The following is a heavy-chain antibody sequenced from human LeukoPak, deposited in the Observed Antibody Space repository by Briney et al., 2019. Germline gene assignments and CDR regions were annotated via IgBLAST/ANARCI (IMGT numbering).Heavy chain of an antibody. CDR2: IGTAGEI. Sequence: GGSLRLSCAASGFTFSSYDIHWVRQATGRGLEWVSGIGTAGEIYYPGSVKGRFTISRENAKNSLYLQMNSLRAGDTAVYYCARAAYSSTWYSRYFDLWGRGTLVTVSS. V-gene: IGHV3-13*01. CDR3: ARAAYSSTWYSRYFDL. D-gene: IGHD6-13*01. CDR1: GFTFSSYD. J-gene: IGHJ2*01.